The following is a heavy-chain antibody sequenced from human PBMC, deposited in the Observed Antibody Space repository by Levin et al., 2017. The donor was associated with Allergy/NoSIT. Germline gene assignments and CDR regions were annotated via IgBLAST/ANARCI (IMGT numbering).Heavy chain of an antibody. CDR2: IDWNSGNK. V-gene: IGHV3-9*01. CDR3: VKGFGATVPSGMDV. CDR1: GFTFDDYA. Sequence: SLKISCAASGFTFDDYAMHWVRQAPGKGLEWVSIIDWNSGNKDYADSVKGRFTISRDNAKNSVHLQMNSLRGEDTALYYCVKGFGATVPSGMDVWGPGTTVSVSS. J-gene: IGHJ6*02. D-gene: IGHD1-26*01.